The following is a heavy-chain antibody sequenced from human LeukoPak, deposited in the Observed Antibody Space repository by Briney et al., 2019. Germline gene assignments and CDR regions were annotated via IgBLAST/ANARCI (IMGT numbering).Heavy chain of an antibody. D-gene: IGHD2-15*01. J-gene: IGHJ4*02. Sequence: ASVKVSCKASGYTFTSYDINWVRQATGQGLKWMGWMNPNSGKTGYAQKFQGRVTMTRNTSISTAYMELSSLRSEDTAVYYCARVYCSGGSCYWTYYWGQGTLVTVSS. CDR1: GYTFTSYD. CDR2: MNPNSGKT. V-gene: IGHV1-8*01. CDR3: ARVYCSGGSCYWTYY.